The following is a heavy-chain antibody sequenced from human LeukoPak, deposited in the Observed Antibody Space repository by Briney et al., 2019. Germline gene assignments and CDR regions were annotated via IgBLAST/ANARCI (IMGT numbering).Heavy chain of an antibody. Sequence: GGSLRLSCAASGFTFSSYGMHWVRQAPGKGLEWVSAISGSGGSTYYADSVKGRFTISRDNSKNTLYLQMNSLRAEDTAVYYCAKMNSPKYYYDSSGYNTYFDYWGQGTLVTVSS. CDR2: ISGSGGST. CDR1: GFTFSSYG. D-gene: IGHD3-22*01. J-gene: IGHJ4*02. V-gene: IGHV3-23*01. CDR3: AKMNSPKYYYDSSGYNTYFDY.